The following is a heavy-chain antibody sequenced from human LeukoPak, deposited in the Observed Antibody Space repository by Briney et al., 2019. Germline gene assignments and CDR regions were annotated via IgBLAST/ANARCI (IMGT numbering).Heavy chain of an antibody. J-gene: IGHJ3*01. D-gene: IGHD6-19*01. CDR3: ARPRKIAVEGDDAFDL. V-gene: IGHV4-39*01. CDR2: IYYSGST. Sequence: SETLSLTCTVSGGSISSSSYYWGWIRQPPGKGLEWIVSIYYSGSTYYNPSLNGRLIISVDTSKNEFALKVSSVTAADTAVYYCARPRKIAVEGDDAFDLWGQGTIVTVFS. CDR1: GGSISSSSYY.